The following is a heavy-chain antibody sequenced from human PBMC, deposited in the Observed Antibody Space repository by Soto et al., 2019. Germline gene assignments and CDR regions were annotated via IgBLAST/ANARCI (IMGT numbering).Heavy chain of an antibody. D-gene: IGHD3-16*02. CDR1: GFTFSSYS. J-gene: IGHJ6*02. CDR2: ISSSSSYI. V-gene: IGHV3-21*01. Sequence: GGSLRLSCAASGFTFSSYSMNWVRQAPGKGLEWVSSISSSSSYIYYADSVKGRFTISRDNAKNSLYLQMNSLRAEDTAVYYCARDVERLGELSLSHCMDVWGQGTTVTVSS. CDR3: ARDVERLGELSLSHCMDV.